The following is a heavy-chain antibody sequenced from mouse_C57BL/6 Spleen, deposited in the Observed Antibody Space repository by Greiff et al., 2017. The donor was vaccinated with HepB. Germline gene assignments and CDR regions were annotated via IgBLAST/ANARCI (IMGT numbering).Heavy chain of an antibody. CDR2: IDPSDSYT. CDR3: ARLGYDGY. Sequence: QVQLQQPGAELVMPGASVKLSCKASGYTFTSYWMHWVKQRPGQGLEWIGEIDPSDSYTYYNQKFKGKSTLTVDKSSSTAYMQLSSLTSEDSAVYYCARLGYDGYWGQGTTLTDAS. J-gene: IGHJ2*01. D-gene: IGHD2-2*01. V-gene: IGHV1-69*01. CDR1: GYTFTSYW.